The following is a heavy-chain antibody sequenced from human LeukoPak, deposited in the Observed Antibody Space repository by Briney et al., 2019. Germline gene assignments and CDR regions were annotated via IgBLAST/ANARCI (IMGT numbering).Heavy chain of an antibody. CDR2: IYYSGST. V-gene: IGHV4-39*01. CDR1: GGSISGSSYY. Sequence: KTSETLSLTCTVSGGSISGSSYYWGWIRQPPGKGLEWIGSIYYSGSTYYNPSLKSRVTISVDTSKNQFSLKLNSVTATDTAVYYCARHDRCSSTSCSLYYFDSWGQGTLVTVSS. D-gene: IGHD2-2*01. J-gene: IGHJ4*02. CDR3: ARHDRCSSTSCSLYYFDS.